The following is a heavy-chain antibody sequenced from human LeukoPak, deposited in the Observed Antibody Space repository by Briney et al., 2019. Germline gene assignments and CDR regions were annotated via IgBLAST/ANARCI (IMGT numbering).Heavy chain of an antibody. CDR2: IYYSGST. CDR3: ARSITRTNWFDP. V-gene: IGHV4-59*01. J-gene: IGHJ5*02. Sequence: PSETLSLTCTVSGGSISSYYWSWIRQPPGKGLEWIGYIYYSGSTNYNPSLKSRVTISVDTSKNQFSLKLSSVTAADTAVYYCARSITRTNWFDPWGQGTLVTVSS. CDR1: GGSISSYY. D-gene: IGHD3/OR15-3a*01.